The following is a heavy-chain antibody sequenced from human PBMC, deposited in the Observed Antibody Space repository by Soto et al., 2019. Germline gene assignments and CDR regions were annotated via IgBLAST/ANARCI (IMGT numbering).Heavy chain of an antibody. CDR1: GYTFSDYG. CDR2: ITVYSGSR. CDR3: ARELSYERGDTGFDY. J-gene: IGHJ4*02. Sequence: QVQLVQSGVEVKKPGASVKVSCRASGYTFSDYGIAWVRQAPGQGLEWVGWITVYSGSRNYAQKRRGRVTVTTDTSTNTAYMELSSLRSDDTAVYYCARELSYERGDTGFDYWGQGTLVTVSS. V-gene: IGHV1-18*01. D-gene: IGHD3-22*01.